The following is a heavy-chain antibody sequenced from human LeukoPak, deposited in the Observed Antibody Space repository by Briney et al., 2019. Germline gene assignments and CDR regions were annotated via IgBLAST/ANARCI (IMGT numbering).Heavy chain of an antibody. V-gene: IGHV1-3*03. Sequence: VASVKVSCKASGFPFTSYAIHWVRQAPGQRLEWMGWVNADNSNTKYSQEFQGRVTITRDTSASTAYMDVNSLRSEDMAVYYCAVGDYYYDTRFDYWGQGTLVTVSS. CDR1: GFPFTSYA. D-gene: IGHD3-22*01. CDR2: VNADNSNT. J-gene: IGHJ4*02. CDR3: AVGDYYYDTRFDY.